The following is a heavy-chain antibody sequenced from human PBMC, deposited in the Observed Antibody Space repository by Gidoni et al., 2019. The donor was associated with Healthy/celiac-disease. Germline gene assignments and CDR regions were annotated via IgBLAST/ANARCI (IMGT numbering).Heavy chain of an antibody. J-gene: IGHJ4*02. D-gene: IGHD3-3*01. V-gene: IGHV1-2*02. CDR2: INPNSGGT. Sequence: QVQLVQSGAEVKKPGASVTVSCKASGYTFTGYYMHWVRQAPGQGLAWMGWINPNSGGTNYAQKFKGRVTMTRDTSISTAYMELSRLRSDDTAVYYCARDDVTIFGVVKEFDYWGQGTLVTVSS. CDR1: GYTFTGYY. CDR3: ARDDVTIFGVVKEFDY.